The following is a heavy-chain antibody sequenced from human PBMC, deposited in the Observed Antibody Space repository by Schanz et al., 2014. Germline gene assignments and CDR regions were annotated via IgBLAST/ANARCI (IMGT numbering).Heavy chain of an antibody. CDR3: ARLPGLYCSGGACYRGY. CDR2: VYFSGTT. D-gene: IGHD2-15*01. Sequence: QLQLQESGPGLVKPSETLSLTCTVSGGSISSGESYWGWIRQSPEEGLQYIGSVYFSGTTAYSPSLKGRVTISVDTSKNQFSLMLTSVTAADTAVYYCARLPGLYCSGGACYRGYWGQGTLVTVSS. V-gene: IGHV4-39*01. CDR1: GGSISSGESY. J-gene: IGHJ4*02.